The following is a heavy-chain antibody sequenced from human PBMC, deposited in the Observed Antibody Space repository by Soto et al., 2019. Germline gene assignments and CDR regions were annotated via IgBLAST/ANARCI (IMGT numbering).Heavy chain of an antibody. D-gene: IGHD3-22*01. CDR1: GFTFSSYA. V-gene: IGHV3-30-3*01. CDR2: ISYDGSNK. Sequence: QVQLVESGGGVVQPGRSLRLSCAASGFTFSSYAMHWVRQAPGKGLEWVAVISYDGSNKYYADSVKGRFTISRDNSKNTLYLQMNSLRAEDTAVYYCARDFWSSGYYFDYWGQGTLVTVSS. CDR3: ARDFWSSGYYFDY. J-gene: IGHJ4*02.